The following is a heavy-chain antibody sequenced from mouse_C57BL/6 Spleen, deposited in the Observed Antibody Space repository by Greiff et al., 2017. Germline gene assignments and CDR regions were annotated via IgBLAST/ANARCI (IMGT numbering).Heavy chain of an antibody. V-gene: IGHV5-16*01. CDR3: ARLYYSNLDY. D-gene: IGHD2-5*01. J-gene: IGHJ2*01. CDR2: INYDGSST. Sequence: EVQVVESEGGLVQPGSSMKLSCTASGFTFSDYYMAWVRQVPEKGLEWVANINYDGSSTYYLDSLKSRFIISRDNAKNILYLQMSSLKSEDTATYYCARLYYSNLDYWGQGTTLTVSS. CDR1: GFTFSDYY.